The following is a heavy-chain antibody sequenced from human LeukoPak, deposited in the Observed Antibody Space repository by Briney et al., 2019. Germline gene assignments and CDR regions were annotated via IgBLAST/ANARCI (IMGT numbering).Heavy chain of an antibody. CDR3: ARGLIPESAHYYGSGSLDY. CDR2: INHSGST. CDR1: GGSFSGYY. D-gene: IGHD3-10*01. V-gene: IGHV4-34*01. J-gene: IGHJ4*02. Sequence: PSETLSLTCAVYGGSFSGYYWSWIRQPPGKGLEWIGEINHSGSTNYNPSLKSRVTISVDTSKNQFSLKLSSVTAADTAVYYCARGLIPESAHYYGSGSLDYWGQGTLVTVSS.